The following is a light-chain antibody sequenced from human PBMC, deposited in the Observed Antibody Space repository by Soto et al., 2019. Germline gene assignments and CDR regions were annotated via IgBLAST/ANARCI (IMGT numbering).Light chain of an antibody. CDR2: AAS. V-gene: IGKV1-39*01. J-gene: IGKJ4*01. Sequence: DIQMTQSPSSMSASVGDRVTITCRASQSISSYLNWYQQKPGKAPKLLIYAASSLQSGVASRFSGSGSGTDFTLTISSLQPEDFATYYCQQGYSTPPTFGGGTKVDIK. CDR1: QSISSY. CDR3: QQGYSTPPT.